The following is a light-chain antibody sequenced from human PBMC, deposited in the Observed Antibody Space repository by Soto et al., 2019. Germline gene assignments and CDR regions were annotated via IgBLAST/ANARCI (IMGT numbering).Light chain of an antibody. CDR2: SNN. CDR1: SSNIGSNT. V-gene: IGLV1-44*01. CDR3: AAWDDSLNGWV. Sequence: QSVLTQPPSASGTPGQRVTISCSGSSSNIGSNTVNWYQQLPGTAPKLLIYSNNQRPSGVPERFSGYKSGTSASLAISGLQSEDEADYYCAAWDDSLNGWVFGGGTKLTVL. J-gene: IGLJ3*02.